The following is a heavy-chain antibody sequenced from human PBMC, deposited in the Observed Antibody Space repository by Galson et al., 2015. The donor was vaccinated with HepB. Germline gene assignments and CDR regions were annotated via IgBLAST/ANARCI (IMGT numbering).Heavy chain of an antibody. J-gene: IGHJ3*02. CDR3: ARPLHAYTIEAFEI. CDR2: ISSSGSTI. CDR1: GFTFSDYY. Sequence: SLRLSCAASGFTFSDYYMAWIRQAPGKGLEWVSYISSSGSTIYDADSVKGRFTTSRDNAEKSMYLQMNSLRVEDTAVYYCARPLHAYTIEAFEIWGQGTVVTVSS. D-gene: IGHD5-24*01. V-gene: IGHV3-11*01.